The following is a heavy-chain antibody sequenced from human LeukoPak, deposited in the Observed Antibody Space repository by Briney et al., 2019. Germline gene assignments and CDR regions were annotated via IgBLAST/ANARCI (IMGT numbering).Heavy chain of an antibody. Sequence: SETLSLTCTVSGGSISSSGYYWGWIRQPPGKGLEWIGNIYYSGSTYYNPSLKSRVTISVDTSKNHFSLKLNSVTAADTALYYCARLGYCSSAFCGPLDYWGQGTLVTVSS. D-gene: IGHD2-2*01. J-gene: IGHJ4*02. CDR1: GGSISSSGYY. CDR3: ARLGYCSSAFCGPLDY. CDR2: IYYSGST. V-gene: IGHV4-39*02.